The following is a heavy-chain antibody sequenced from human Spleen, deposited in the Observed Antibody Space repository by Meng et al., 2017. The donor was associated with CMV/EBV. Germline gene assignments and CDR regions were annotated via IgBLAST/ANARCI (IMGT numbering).Heavy chain of an antibody. Sequence: LSLTCAASGFTFDDYAMHWVRQAPGKGLEWVSGISWNSGSINYADSVKGRFTISRDNAKNSLYLQMNSLRAEDTAVYYCAREGYCSSTSCYGEDVWGQGTTVTVSS. CDR1: GFTFDDYA. J-gene: IGHJ6*02. CDR2: ISWNSGSI. V-gene: IGHV3-9*01. CDR3: AREGYCSSTSCYGEDV. D-gene: IGHD2-2*01.